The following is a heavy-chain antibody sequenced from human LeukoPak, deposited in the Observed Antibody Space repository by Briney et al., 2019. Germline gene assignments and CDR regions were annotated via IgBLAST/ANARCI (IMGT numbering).Heavy chain of an antibody. CDR1: GGSISSSNW. D-gene: IGHD3-22*01. Sequence: PSGTLSLTCAVSGGSISSSNWWSWVRQPPGKGLEWIGEIYHSGSTNYNPSLKSRVTISVDKSKNQFSLKLSSVTAADTAVYYCAREDSSGYYQGHDAFDIWGQGTMVTVSS. J-gene: IGHJ3*02. CDR2: IYHSGST. CDR3: AREDSSGYYQGHDAFDI. V-gene: IGHV4-4*02.